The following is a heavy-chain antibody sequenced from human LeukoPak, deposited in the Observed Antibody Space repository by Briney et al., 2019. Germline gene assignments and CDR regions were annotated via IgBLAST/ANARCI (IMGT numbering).Heavy chain of an antibody. D-gene: IGHD2-15*01. CDR1: GFTFDDYA. Sequence: GRSLRLSCAASGFTFDDYAMHWVRQAPGKGLEWVSGISWNSGSIGYADSVKGRFTISRDNAKNSLYLQMNSLRAEDTALYYCAKDVCSGGSCYSGFDYWGQGTLVTVSS. J-gene: IGHJ4*02. V-gene: IGHV3-9*01. CDR2: ISWNSGSI. CDR3: AKDVCSGGSCYSGFDY.